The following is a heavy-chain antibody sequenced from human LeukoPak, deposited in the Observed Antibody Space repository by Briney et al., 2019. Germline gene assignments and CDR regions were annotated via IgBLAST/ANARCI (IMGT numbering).Heavy chain of an antibody. V-gene: IGHV1-2*06. D-gene: IGHD6-19*01. J-gene: IGHJ4*02. CDR2: INPNSGGT. CDR1: GYTFTGYY. CDR3: ARDSSSGWSYSVY. Sequence: GASVKASCKASGYTFTGYYMHWVRQAPGQGLEWMGRINPNSGGTNYAQKFQGRVTMTRDTSISTVYMELSRLRSDDTAMYYCARDSSSGWSYSVYWGQGTLVTVSS.